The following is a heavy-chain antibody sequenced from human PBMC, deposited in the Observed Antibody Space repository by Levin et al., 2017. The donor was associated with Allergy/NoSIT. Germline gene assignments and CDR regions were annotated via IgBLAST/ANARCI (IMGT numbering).Heavy chain of an antibody. V-gene: IGHV3-9*01. J-gene: IGHJ4*02. CDR1: GFTFDDYA. D-gene: IGHD6-6*01. CDR2: FSWNSGSI. Sequence: PGGSLRLSCAASGFTFDDYAMHWVRQAPGKGLEWVSGFSWNSGSIGYADSVKGRFTISRDNAKNSLYLQMNSLRAEDTALYYCAKVLEYSSSSAPGRGYYFDYWGQGTLVTVSS. CDR3: AKVLEYSSSSAPGRGYYFDY.